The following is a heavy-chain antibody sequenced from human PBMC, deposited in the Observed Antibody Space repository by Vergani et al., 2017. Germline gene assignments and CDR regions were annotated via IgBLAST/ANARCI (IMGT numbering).Heavy chain of an antibody. CDR1: VGSPSRGGYY. D-gene: IGHD3-22*01. V-gene: IGHV4-31*03. J-gene: IGHJ4*02. CDR2: IYYSGST. CDR3: ARVYDRSGYLDY. Sequence: QVQLQESGPGLVTPSQTLSLTCTVPVGSPSRGGYYWSWIRQHPGKGLEWLGYIYYSGSTYYNPSLKSRVTISVDTSKNQFSLKLSSVSAADTAVYYCARVYDRSGYLDYWGQGTLVTVSS.